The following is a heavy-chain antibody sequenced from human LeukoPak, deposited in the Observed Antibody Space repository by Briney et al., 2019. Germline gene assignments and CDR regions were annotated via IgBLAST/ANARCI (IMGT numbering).Heavy chain of an antibody. CDR2: MNGEGTTI. D-gene: IGHD1-7*01. CDR1: GLTFRTTW. V-gene: IGHV3-74*01. Sequence: GGSLRLSCATSGLTFRTTWMHWVRHAPGKGLMWVSRMNGEGTTIDYADSVKGRFTVSRDYAKNTLFLQMNNLRTEDTALYFCATARNFRFEYWGQGSLVVVSA. CDR3: ATARNFRFEY. J-gene: IGHJ4*02.